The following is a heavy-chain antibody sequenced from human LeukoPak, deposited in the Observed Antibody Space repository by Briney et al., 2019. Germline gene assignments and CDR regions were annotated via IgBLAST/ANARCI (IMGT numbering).Heavy chain of an antibody. CDR3: ARRDILTGYYDYFDY. CDR2: IYPGDSDT. Sequence: GESLKISCKGSGYSFTSYWLGWVRQIPGKGLGWMGIIYPGDSDTRYSPSFQGQVTISADKSISTAYLQWSSLKASDTAMYYCARRDILTGYYDYFDYWGQGTLVTVSS. J-gene: IGHJ4*02. D-gene: IGHD3-9*01. CDR1: GYSFTSYW. V-gene: IGHV5-51*01.